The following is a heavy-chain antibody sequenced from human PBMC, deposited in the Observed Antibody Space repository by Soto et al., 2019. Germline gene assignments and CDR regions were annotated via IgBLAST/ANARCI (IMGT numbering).Heavy chain of an antibody. J-gene: IGHJ5*02. CDR1: GYTFTSYG. V-gene: IGHV1-18*04. CDR3: ARDIVGSGWYTPYNWFDP. D-gene: IGHD6-19*01. Sequence: GASVKVSCKASGYTFTSYGISWVRQAPGQGLEWMGWISAYNGNTNYAQKLQGRVTMTTDTSTSTAYMELRSLRSDDTAVYYCARDIVGSGWYTPYNWFDPWGQGTLVTVSS. CDR2: ISAYNGNT.